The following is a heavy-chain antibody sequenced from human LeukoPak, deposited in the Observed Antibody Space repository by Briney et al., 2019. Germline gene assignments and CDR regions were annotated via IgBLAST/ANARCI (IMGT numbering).Heavy chain of an antibody. CDR1: GFTFSSCG. Sequence: PGGSLRLSCAASGFTFSSCGMHWVRQAPGKGLEWVAVISYDGSNKYYADSVKGRFTISRDNSKNTLYLQMNSLRAEDTAVYYCAKAPRGYSYGAYWGQGTLVTVSS. CDR2: ISYDGSNK. J-gene: IGHJ4*02. D-gene: IGHD5-18*01. V-gene: IGHV3-30*18. CDR3: AKAPRGYSYGAY.